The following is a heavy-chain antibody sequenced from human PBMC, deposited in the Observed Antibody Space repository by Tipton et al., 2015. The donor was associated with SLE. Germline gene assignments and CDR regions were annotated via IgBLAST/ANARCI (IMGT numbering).Heavy chain of an antibody. CDR3: ASGYYYDSSGPYYMDV. CDR1: GGSISSYY. Sequence: TLSLTCTVSGGSISSYYWSWIRQPPGKGLEWIGYIYISGSTNYNPSLKSRVTISVDTSKNQFSLKLSSVTAADTAVYYCASGYYYDSSGPYYMDVWGKGTTVTVSS. D-gene: IGHD3-22*01. CDR2: IYISGST. J-gene: IGHJ6*03. V-gene: IGHV4-4*08.